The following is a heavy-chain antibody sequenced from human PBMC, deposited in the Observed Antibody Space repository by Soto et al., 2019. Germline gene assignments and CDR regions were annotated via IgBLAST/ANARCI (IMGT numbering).Heavy chain of an antibody. J-gene: IGHJ4*02. D-gene: IGHD6-6*01. CDR3: AIEYSSSPPYYPIGY. V-gene: IGHV1-69*01. Sequence: QVQLVQSGAEVKKPGSSVKVSCKASGGTFSSYSISWVRQAPGQGLEWMGGIIPIFGAANYAQKFQGRVTITADESTSTAYMELSSLRSEDTAVYYCAIEYSSSPPYYPIGYWGQGTLVTVSS. CDR2: IIPIFGAA. CDR1: GGTFSSYS.